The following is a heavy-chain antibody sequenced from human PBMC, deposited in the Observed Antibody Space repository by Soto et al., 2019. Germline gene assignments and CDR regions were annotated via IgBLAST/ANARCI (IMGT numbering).Heavy chain of an antibody. Sequence: GGSLRLSCAASGFTFSSYSMNWVRQAPGKGLEWVSSISSSSYIYYADSVKGRFTISRDNAKNSLYLQMNSLRAEDTAVYYCVKGEYYYDGSAYYPFDYWGPG. V-gene: IGHV3-21*01. J-gene: IGHJ4*02. CDR1: GFTFSSYS. CDR3: VKGEYYYDGSAYYPFDY. CDR2: ISSSSYI. D-gene: IGHD3-22*01.